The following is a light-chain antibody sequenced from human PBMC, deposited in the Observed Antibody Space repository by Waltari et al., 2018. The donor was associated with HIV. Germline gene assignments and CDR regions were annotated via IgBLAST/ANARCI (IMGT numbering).Light chain of an antibody. J-gene: IGLJ3*02. CDR2: DTS. V-gene: IGLV7-46*01. CDR1: TGPVTNYHY. CDR3: VLSYDADWV. Sequence: QAVVTKEPSLTVSPGGTVTPTCDSSTGPVTNYHYPYWFQQKPAQAPRTLIYDTSNRQPGTPARFSASLLGGKAALTLSGAQREDEADYYCVLSYDADWVFGGGTKLTVL.